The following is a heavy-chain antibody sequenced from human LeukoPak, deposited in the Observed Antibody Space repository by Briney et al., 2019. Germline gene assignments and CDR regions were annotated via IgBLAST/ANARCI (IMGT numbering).Heavy chain of an antibody. Sequence: ASVTVSCKASGYTFTSYGISWVRQAPGQGLEWMGWISAYNGNTNYAQKLQGRVTMTTDTSTSTAYMELRSLRSDDTAVYYCARVGAPQRIAVAGTRGYWGQGTLVTVSS. CDR1: GYTFTSYG. CDR3: ARVGAPQRIAVAGTRGY. V-gene: IGHV1-18*01. D-gene: IGHD6-19*01. J-gene: IGHJ4*02. CDR2: ISAYNGNT.